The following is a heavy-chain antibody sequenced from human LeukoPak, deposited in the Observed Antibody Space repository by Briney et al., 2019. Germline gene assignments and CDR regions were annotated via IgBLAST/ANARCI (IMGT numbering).Heavy chain of an antibody. CDR3: AKSVDYYYYYMDV. CDR1: VVTCSSYA. CDR2: ISGSGGST. V-gene: IGHV3-23*01. J-gene: IGHJ6*03. Sequence: PGGSRRLSCAASVVTCSSYAMSWGRQAPGKGLEWCSAISGSGGSTYYADSVKGRFTISRDSSRNTLYLQMNSLRADDTAVYYCAKSVDYYYYYMDVWGKGTTVTVSS.